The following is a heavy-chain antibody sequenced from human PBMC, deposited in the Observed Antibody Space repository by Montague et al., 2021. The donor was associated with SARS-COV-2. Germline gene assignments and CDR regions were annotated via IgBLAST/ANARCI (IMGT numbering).Heavy chain of an antibody. CDR1: GFTISGYA. V-gene: IGHV3-30-3*01. CDR3: VRDSEKLPGGAWQALDF. Sequence: SLRLSCAASGFTISGYAMHWVRQAPGQGLQWVAAISYDINYKYYCDAAKGRCITFRDTSSNTPYLQMNSLRAEATAVFYCVRDSEKLPGGAWQALDFWGQGTLVTVSS. CDR2: ISYDINYK. D-gene: IGHD1-1*01. J-gene: IGHJ4*02.